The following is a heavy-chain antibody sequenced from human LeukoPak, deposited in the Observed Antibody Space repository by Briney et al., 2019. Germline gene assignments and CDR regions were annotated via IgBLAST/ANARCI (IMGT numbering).Heavy chain of an antibody. V-gene: IGHV1-3*01. CDR1: GYTFTSYA. CDR3: ARDKGSGWGNYFDC. CDR2: INAANGNT. J-gene: IGHJ4*02. Sequence: ASVKVSCKVSGYTFTSYAVHWVRQAPGQRLEWMGWINAANGNTKYSQKFQGRVTITRDTSASTAYMELSSLRSEDTAVYYCARDKGSGWGNYFDCWGQGTLVTVSS. D-gene: IGHD6-19*01.